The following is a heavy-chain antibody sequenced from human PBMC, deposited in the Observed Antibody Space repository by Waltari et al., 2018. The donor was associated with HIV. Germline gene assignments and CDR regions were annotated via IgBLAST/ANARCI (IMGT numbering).Heavy chain of an antibody. CDR2: ISSISSYI. V-gene: IGHV3-21*01. D-gene: IGHD2-15*01. CDR3: AREGRGYFDY. J-gene: IGHJ4*02. CDR1: GFTFSSYS. Sequence: EVQLVESGGGLVKPGGSLRLSCAASGFTFSSYSMNWVRQAPGKELEWGSTISSISSYINYADTGKGRFTISRENGKISRDLQMNSLRAEDPAVYYSAREGRGYFDYWGQGTLVTVSS.